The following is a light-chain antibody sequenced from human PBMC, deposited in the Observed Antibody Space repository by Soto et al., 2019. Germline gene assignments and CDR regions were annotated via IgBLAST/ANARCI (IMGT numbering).Light chain of an antibody. V-gene: IGKV3-11*01. CDR3: QQRSS. CDR1: QSVSSY. Sequence: EIVLTQSPATLSLSPGERDTLSCRASQSVSSYLAWYQQKPGQAPRLLIYDASNRATGIPARFSGSGSGTDFTLTISSLEPEDFAVYYCQQRSSFGGGTKVEIK. CDR2: DAS. J-gene: IGKJ4*01.